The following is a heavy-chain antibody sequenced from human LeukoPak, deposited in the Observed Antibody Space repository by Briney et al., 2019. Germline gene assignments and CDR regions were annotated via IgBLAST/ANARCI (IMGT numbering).Heavy chain of an antibody. V-gene: IGHV3-21*01. D-gene: IGHD2-2*01. Sequence: GGSLRLSCAASGFTFNIYGMNWVRQAPGKGLEWVSSISSSSSYIYYADSVKGRFTISRDNAKNSLYLQMNSLRAEDTAVYYCARGQYDFDYWGQGTLVTVSS. CDR3: ARGQYDFDY. CDR1: GFTFNIYG. J-gene: IGHJ4*02. CDR2: ISSSSSYI.